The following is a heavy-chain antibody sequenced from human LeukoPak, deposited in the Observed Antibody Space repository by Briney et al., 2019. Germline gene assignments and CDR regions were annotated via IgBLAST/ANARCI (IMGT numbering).Heavy chain of an antibody. V-gene: IGHV4-61*01. Sequence: PSEPLSLPSDPFGVSINTCCYGWTWRRRAQGKALERLGYKYDSARTRSTSSLRSRITISLDRSEGQVSLRPPSVTAADTAVYYCARGRSYGFAFNSWGPGTLVIVSS. D-gene: IGHD5-18*01. CDR3: ARGRSYGFAFNS. CDR1: GVSINTCCYG. J-gene: IGHJ4*02. CDR2: KYDSART.